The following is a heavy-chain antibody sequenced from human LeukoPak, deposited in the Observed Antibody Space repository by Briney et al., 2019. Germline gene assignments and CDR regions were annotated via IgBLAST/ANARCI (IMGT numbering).Heavy chain of an antibody. J-gene: IGHJ4*02. V-gene: IGHV3-23*01. Sequence: GGSLRLSCAASGFTFSSYAMSWVRQAPGKGLEWVSAISGSGGSTYYADSVKGRFAISRDNSKNTLYLQMNSLRAEDTAVYYCAKDFTQLELEYYFDYWGQGTLVTVSS. CDR2: ISGSGGST. D-gene: IGHD1-1*01. CDR1: GFTFSSYA. CDR3: AKDFTQLELEYYFDY.